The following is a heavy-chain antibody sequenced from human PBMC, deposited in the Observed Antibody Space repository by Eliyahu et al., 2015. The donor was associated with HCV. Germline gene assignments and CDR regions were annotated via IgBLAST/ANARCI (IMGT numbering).Heavy chain of an antibody. CDR1: GFTFSSYE. CDR2: ISYSDTI. CDR3: ARNLLLFGARVFDI. V-gene: IGHV3-48*03. Sequence: EVQLVESGGGLVQPGGSLRLSCAASGFTFSSYEMSWVRQAPGKGLEWVSYISYSDTIYYADSVKGRFTISRDNAKNSLYLQMNSLRAEDTAVYYCARNLLLFGARVFDIWGQGTMVTVSS. D-gene: IGHD3-10*01. J-gene: IGHJ3*02.